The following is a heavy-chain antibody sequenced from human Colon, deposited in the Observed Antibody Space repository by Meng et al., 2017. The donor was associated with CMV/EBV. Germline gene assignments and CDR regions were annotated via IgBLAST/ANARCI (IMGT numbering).Heavy chain of an antibody. CDR2: ISAYNDNT. CDR1: GYTFNSYG. CDR3: ARLPHYYDRYYFDY. Sequence: ASVKVSCKASGYTFNSYGISWVRQAPGQGLEWMGWISAYNDNTNYAQKLQGRVTMTTDTSTSTAYMELRSLRSDDTAVYYCARLPHYYDRYYFDYWGQGTLVTVSS. V-gene: IGHV1-18*01. D-gene: IGHD3-22*01. J-gene: IGHJ4*02.